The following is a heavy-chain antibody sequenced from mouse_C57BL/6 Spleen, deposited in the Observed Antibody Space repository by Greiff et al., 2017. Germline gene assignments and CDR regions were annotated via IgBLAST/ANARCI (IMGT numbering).Heavy chain of an antibody. V-gene: IGHV1-52*01. CDR1: GYTFTSYW. J-gene: IGHJ2*01. Sequence: QVQLQQPGAELVRPGSSVKLSCKASGYTFTSYWMHWVKQRPIQGLEWIGNIDPSNSETHYNQKFKNKATLTVDKSSSTAYMQLSSLTSEDSAVYYCARKTGTELWDYWGQGTTLTVSS. CDR2: IDPSNSET. CDR3: ARKTGTELWDY. D-gene: IGHD4-1*01.